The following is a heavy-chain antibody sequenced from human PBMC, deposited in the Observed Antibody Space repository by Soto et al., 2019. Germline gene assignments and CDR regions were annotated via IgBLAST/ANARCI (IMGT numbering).Heavy chain of an antibody. J-gene: IGHJ6*02. D-gene: IGHD2-15*01. CDR2: IHQSGNA. V-gene: IGHV4-34*01. Sequence: SETLSLTCAVHVGPFSGYYGTWIRQPPGKGLEWIGEIHQSGNANYNPSLKSRLSMSVDTSKNQFSLKLTSVTAADTATYYCAGDNVVVNPIRYYHYGIDVWGQGTTVTVSS. CDR1: VGPFSGYY. CDR3: AGDNVVVNPIRYYHYGIDV.